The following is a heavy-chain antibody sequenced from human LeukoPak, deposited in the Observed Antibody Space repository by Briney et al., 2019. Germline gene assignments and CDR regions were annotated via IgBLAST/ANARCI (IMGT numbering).Heavy chain of an antibody. D-gene: IGHD3-22*01. Sequence: ASVKVSCKASGYTFTSYAISWVRQAPGQGLEWMGWISANNGNTNYAQKLQGRVTMTIDTSTSTAYMELRSLRSDDTAVYYCARAPYYYDSSGYYYYFDYWGQGTLVTVSS. V-gene: IGHV1-18*01. CDR2: ISANNGNT. CDR3: ARAPYYYDSSGYYYYFDY. CDR1: GYTFTSYA. J-gene: IGHJ4*02.